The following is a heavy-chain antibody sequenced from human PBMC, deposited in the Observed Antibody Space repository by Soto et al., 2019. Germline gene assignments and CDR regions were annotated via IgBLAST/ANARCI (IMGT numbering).Heavy chain of an antibody. CDR1: GYTFTNYN. CDR3: AKDQGYCSGGTCYWCDD. D-gene: IGHD2-15*01. V-gene: IGHV1-46*01. Sequence: QVQLVQSGAEVKKPGASVKVSCKASGYTFTNYNIHWVRQAPGQGLEWMGIINPSGGSTVYAQKFQGRVTMTRDTSTSTLYLGLSGLRSEDTAVYYCAKDQGYCSGGTCYWCDDWGQGTQVTVSS. CDR2: INPSGGST. J-gene: IGHJ4*02.